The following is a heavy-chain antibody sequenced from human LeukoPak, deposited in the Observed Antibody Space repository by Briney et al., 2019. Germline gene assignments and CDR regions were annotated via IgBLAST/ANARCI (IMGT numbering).Heavy chain of an antibody. CDR3: AKDGMMIGPGDVGGGDAFDI. J-gene: IGHJ3*02. V-gene: IGHV3-23*01. CDR1: GFTFSSYA. D-gene: IGHD3-22*01. CDR2: ISGSGGST. Sequence: GGSLRLSCAASGFTFSSYAMSWVRPAPGKGLEWVSAISGSGGSTYYADSVKGRFTISRDNSKNTLYLQMNSLRAEDTAVYYCAKDGMMIGPGDVGGGDAFDIWGQGTMVTVSS.